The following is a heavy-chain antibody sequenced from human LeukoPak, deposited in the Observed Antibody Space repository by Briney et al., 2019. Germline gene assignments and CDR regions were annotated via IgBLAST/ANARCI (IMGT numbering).Heavy chain of an antibody. CDR2: INHSGST. J-gene: IGHJ4*02. CDR1: GGSFSGYY. CDR3: AREGVSYCSSTSCPLGY. V-gene: IGHV4-34*01. D-gene: IGHD2-2*01. Sequence: SETLSLTCAVYGGSFSGYYWSWIRQPPGKGLEWIGEINHSGSTNYNPSPKSRVTISVDTSKNQFSLKLSSVTAADTAVYYCAREGVSYCSSTSCPLGYWGQGTLVTVSS.